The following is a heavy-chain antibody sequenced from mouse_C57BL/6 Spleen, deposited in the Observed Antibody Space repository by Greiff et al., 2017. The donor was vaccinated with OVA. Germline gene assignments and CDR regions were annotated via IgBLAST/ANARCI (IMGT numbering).Heavy chain of an antibody. CDR1: GFTFSDYG. CDR3: AVYYGNSMDY. Sequence: DVKLVESGGGLVKPGGSLKLSCAASGFTFSDYGMHWVRQAPEKGLEWVAYISSGSSTIYYADTVKGRFTISRDNAKNTLFLQMTSLRSEDTAMYYCAVYYGNSMDYWGQGTSVTVSS. J-gene: IGHJ4*01. D-gene: IGHD2-1*01. CDR2: ISSGSSTI. V-gene: IGHV5-17*01.